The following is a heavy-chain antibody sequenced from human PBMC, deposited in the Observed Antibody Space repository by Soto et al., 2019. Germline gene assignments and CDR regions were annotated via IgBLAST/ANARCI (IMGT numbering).Heavy chain of an antibody. CDR3: ARVTGRYYYGMDV. Sequence: QVQLQQWGAGLLKPSETLSLTCAVYGGSFSGYYWSWIRQPPGKGLEWIGEINHSGSTNYNPSLTSRVTISLDTXKNQFSLKLSSVTAADTAVYYCARVTGRYYYGMDVWGQGTTVTVSS. CDR1: GGSFSGYY. CDR2: INHSGST. J-gene: IGHJ6*02. V-gene: IGHV4-34*01.